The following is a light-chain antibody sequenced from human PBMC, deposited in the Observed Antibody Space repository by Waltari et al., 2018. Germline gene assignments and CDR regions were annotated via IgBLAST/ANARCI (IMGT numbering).Light chain of an antibody. CDR1: KLGDKY. CDR2: QDK. CDR3: QAWASGSVV. V-gene: IGLV3-1*01. Sequence: SYELTQPPSVSVSPGQTASITCSGDKLGDKYTCWYQQKPGQSPAMIIWQDKKRPPGIPERFSASNSGNTATLTISGTQAIDEADYYCQAWASGSVVFGGGTK. J-gene: IGLJ2*01.